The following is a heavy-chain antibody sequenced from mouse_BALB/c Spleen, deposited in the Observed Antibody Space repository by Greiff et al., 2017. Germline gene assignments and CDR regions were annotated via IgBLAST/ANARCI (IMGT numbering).Heavy chain of an antibody. CDR1: GFTFTDYY. Sequence: DVQLEESGGGLVKPGGSLKLSCAASGFTFTDYYMYWVRQTPEKRLEWVATISDGGSYTYYPDSVKGRFTISRDNAKNNRYLQMSSLKSEDTAMDYCARAVTTVEDAMDYWGQGTSVTFSA. CDR3: ARAVTTVEDAMDY. CDR2: ISDGGSYT. D-gene: IGHD1-1*01. J-gene: IGHJ4*01. V-gene: IGHV5-4*02.